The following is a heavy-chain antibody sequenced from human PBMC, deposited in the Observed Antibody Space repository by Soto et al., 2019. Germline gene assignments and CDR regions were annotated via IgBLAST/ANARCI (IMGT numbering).Heavy chain of an antibody. V-gene: IGHV3-20*04. Sequence: GGSLRLSCAASGFNFYDYAMHWVRQVPGKGLEWVSGIDWNGGSTGYADSVKGRFTISRDNAKNSLYLQMNSLRAEDTAVYYCARADSGYAHGYYYYGMDVWGQGTTVTVSS. CDR1: GFNFYDYA. CDR3: ARADSGYAHGYYYYGMDV. J-gene: IGHJ6*02. D-gene: IGHD5-12*01. CDR2: IDWNGGST.